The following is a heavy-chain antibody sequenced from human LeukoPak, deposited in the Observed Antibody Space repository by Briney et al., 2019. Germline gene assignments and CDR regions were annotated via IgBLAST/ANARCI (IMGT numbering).Heavy chain of an antibody. D-gene: IGHD3-22*01. CDR1: GYNFNTYW. V-gene: IGHV5-51*01. CDR3: VRQPPGVYDTTQNWFDP. J-gene: IGHJ5*02. CDR2: IRPMNSDV. Sequence: GESLKISCKGSGYNFNTYWVAWVRQLPGKGLEWMGIIRPMNSDVRYSPSFQGQVTISADRSINTAYLQWSSLTASDTAMYYCVRQPPGVYDTTQNWFDPWGQGTLVTVSS.